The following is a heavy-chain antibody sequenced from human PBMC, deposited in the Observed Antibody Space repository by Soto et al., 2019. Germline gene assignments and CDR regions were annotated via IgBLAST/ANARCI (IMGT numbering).Heavy chain of an antibody. V-gene: IGHV3-30*18. Sequence: ESGGGVVPPGTSLRLSCAASGFTFRTYGMHWVRQTPGKGLEWVALISYDGTNKYYADSVKGRFTISRDNSKNTLYLQMNSLSAEDTAVYYCAKDLQAYGDYDYYCYGLDVWGQGTTVSVSS. CDR1: GFTFRTYG. J-gene: IGHJ6*02. CDR2: ISYDGTNK. D-gene: IGHD4-17*01. CDR3: AKDLQAYGDYDYYCYGLDV.